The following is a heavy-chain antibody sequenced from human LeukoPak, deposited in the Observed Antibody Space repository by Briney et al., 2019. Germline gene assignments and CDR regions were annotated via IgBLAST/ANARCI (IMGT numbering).Heavy chain of an antibody. CDR1: GFIVCSKY. CDR2: IYSGGST. D-gene: IGHD3-22*01. J-gene: IGHJ4*02. CDR3: AKGRDYYDSSGYST. Sequence: TGGSLRLSCAASGFIVCSKYMSWVRQAPGKGLEWVSVIYSGGSTDYADSVKGRFTISRDNSKNTLYLQMNGLRAEDTAVYYCAKGRDYYDSSGYSTWGQGTLVTVSS. V-gene: IGHV3-66*01.